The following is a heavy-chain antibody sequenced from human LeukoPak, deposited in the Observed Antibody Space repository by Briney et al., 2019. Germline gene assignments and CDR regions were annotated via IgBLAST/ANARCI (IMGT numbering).Heavy chain of an antibody. CDR2: IASDGSST. Sequence: GGSLRLSCAASGFTFSSYWMNWVRQAPGKGLVWVSRIASDGSSTTYADSVKGRFTISRDNAKNTLYLQMNSLRAEDTAVYYCARVYCGGDCFRSYFDYWGQGTLVTVSS. D-gene: IGHD2-21*02. CDR3: ARVYCGGDCFRSYFDY. V-gene: IGHV3-74*01. CDR1: GFTFSSYW. J-gene: IGHJ4*02.